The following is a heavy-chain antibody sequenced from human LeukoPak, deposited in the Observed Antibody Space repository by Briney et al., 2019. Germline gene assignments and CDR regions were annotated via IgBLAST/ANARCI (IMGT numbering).Heavy chain of an antibody. V-gene: IGHV3-23*01. Sequence: GGSLRLSCAASGFTFSSYAMSWVRQAPGKGLEWVSAISGSGGSTYYADSVKGRFTISRDNSKNTLHLQMNSLRAEDTAVYYCAKTIRYCSGGSCYHLWYYYYGMDVWGQGTTVTVSS. CDR3: AKTIRYCSGGSCYHLWYYYYGMDV. J-gene: IGHJ6*02. CDR1: GFTFSSYA. CDR2: ISGSGGST. D-gene: IGHD2-15*01.